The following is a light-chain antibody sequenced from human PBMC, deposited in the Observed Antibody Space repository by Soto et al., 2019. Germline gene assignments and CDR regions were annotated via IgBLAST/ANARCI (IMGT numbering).Light chain of an antibody. CDR2: GAS. CDR1: QSVSSN. J-gene: IGKJ1*01. V-gene: IGKV3-15*01. CDR3: QQYNNWPKT. Sequence: EIVMTQSPATLSVSPGERATLSCRASQSVSSNLAWYQQKPGQAPRLLIYGASTRATGIPARFSGSGSGTEFTLTISSLQSEDFAFYYYQQYNNWPKTFGQGTNVDSK.